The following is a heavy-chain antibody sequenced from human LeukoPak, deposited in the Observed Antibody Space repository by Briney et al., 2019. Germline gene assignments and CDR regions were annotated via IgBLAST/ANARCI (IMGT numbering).Heavy chain of an antibody. CDR3: AREAVDYVWGSYRYPGYYFDY. J-gene: IGHJ4*02. CDR1: GFTFSSYA. V-gene: IGHV3-30*04. Sequence: QPGGSVRLSCAASGFTFSSYAMHWVRQAPGKGLEWGAVISYDGSNKYYADSVKGRFTISRDNSKNTLYLQMNSLRAEDTAVYYCAREAVDYVWGSYRYPGYYFDYWGQGTLVTVSS. CDR2: ISYDGSNK. D-gene: IGHD3-16*02.